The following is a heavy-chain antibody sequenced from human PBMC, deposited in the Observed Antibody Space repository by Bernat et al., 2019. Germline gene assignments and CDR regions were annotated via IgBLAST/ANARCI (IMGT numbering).Heavy chain of an antibody. J-gene: IGHJ4*02. V-gene: IGHV3-33*01. CDR1: GFSFRSYG. CDR3: ARGGAKGYAN. Sequence: QVQLVESGGGVVQPGRSLRLSCAASGFSFRSYGMHWVRQAPGKGLEWVAVIWYDGSNKYYAEAVKGRFTISRDNSKNTLYLQMNTLRAEDTAVYYCARGGAKGYANWGQGTLVTVAS. CDR2: IWYDGSNK. D-gene: IGHD5-12*01.